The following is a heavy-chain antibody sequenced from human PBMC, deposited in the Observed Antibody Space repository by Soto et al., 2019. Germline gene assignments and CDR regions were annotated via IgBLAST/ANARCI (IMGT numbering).Heavy chain of an antibody. V-gene: IGHV3-48*01. J-gene: IGHJ5*02. CDR1: GFTFSSYS. D-gene: IGHD6-19*01. Sequence: PGGSLRLSCAASGFTFSSYSMNWVRQAPGKGLEWVSYISSSSSTIYYADSVKGRFTISRDNAKNTLYLQMNSLRAEDTAVYYCARGGDSSGPHLHNWFDPWGQGTLVTVSS. CDR3: ARGGDSSGPHLHNWFDP. CDR2: ISSSSSTI.